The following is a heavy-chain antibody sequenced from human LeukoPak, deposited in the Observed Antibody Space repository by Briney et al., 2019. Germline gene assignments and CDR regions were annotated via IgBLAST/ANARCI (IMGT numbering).Heavy chain of an antibody. V-gene: IGHV4-59*08. D-gene: IGHD3-22*01. CDR2: IYYSGST. Sequence: SETLSLTCTVSGGSISSYYWSWIRQPPAKGLEWIGYIYYSGSTNYNPSLKSRVTISVDTSNNQFSLKLNSVTAADTAVFYCARGGSGYSLDYWGQGTLVTVSS. CDR3: ARGGSGYSLDY. J-gene: IGHJ4*02. CDR1: GGSISSYY.